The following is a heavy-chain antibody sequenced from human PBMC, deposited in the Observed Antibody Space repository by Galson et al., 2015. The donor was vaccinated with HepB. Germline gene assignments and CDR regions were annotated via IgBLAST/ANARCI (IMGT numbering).Heavy chain of an antibody. V-gene: IGHV3-43*01. J-gene: IGHJ4*02. D-gene: IGHD2-21*02. CDR3: AKGPTQGTYCGGDCYLFDY. CDR2: ISWDGGST. Sequence: SLRLSCAASGFTFDDYTMHWVRQAPGKGLEWVSLISWDGGSTYYADSVKGRFTISRDNSKNSLYLQMNSLRTEDTALYYCAKGPTQGTYCGGDCYLFDYWGQGTLVTVSS. CDR1: GFTFDDYT.